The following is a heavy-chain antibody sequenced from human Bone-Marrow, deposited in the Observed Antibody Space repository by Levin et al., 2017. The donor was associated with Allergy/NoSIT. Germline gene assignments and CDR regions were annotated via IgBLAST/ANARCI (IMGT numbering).Heavy chain of an antibody. CDR1: EFTFRNYY. CDR2: ILNDGST. Sequence: GGSLRLSCTASEFTFRNYYMHWVRQTPGMGLVWVSNILNDGSTNYADSVKGRFTISRDNAKNTLYLQMNSLGAEDTAVYYCARGGCSRTSCLDHWGQGILVTVSP. J-gene: IGHJ4*02. CDR3: ARGGCSRTSCLDH. D-gene: IGHD2-2*01. V-gene: IGHV3-74*01.